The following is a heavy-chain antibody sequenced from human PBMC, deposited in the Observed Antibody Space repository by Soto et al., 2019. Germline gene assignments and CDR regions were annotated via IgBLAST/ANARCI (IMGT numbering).Heavy chain of an antibody. J-gene: IGHJ4*02. Sequence: GGSLRLSCAASGFTFSSYAMRWVRQAPGKGLEWVSAISASGGSTYYADSVKGRFTISRDNSKNTLYLKMNSLRAEDTAVYYCAKDSIIAYYDILTGFWIAYWGQGTLVTVSS. V-gene: IGHV3-23*01. CDR1: GFTFSSYA. CDR3: AKDSIIAYYDILTGFWIAY. CDR2: ISASGGST. D-gene: IGHD3-9*01.